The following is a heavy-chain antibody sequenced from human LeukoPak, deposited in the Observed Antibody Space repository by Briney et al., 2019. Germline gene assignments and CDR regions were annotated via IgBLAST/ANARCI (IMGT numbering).Heavy chain of an antibody. Sequence: GGSLRLSCAASGFTFSSYSMNWVRQAPRKGLEWVSSISSSSSYIYYADSVRGRFTISRDNAKNSLYLQMNSLRAEDTAVYYCARGVGATEGYWGQGTLVTVSS. V-gene: IGHV3-21*01. J-gene: IGHJ4*02. D-gene: IGHD1-26*01. CDR1: GFTFSSYS. CDR2: ISSSSSYI. CDR3: ARGVGATEGY.